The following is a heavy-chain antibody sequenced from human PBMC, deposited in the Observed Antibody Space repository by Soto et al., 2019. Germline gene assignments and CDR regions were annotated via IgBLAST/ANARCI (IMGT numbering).Heavy chain of an antibody. CDR1: GYTFTSYG. Sequence: GASVKVSCKASGYTFTSYGISWVRQAPGQGLEWMGWMNPNSGNTGYAQKFQGRVTMTRNTSISTAYMELSSLRSEDTAVYYCARGRRQARGRYYYYYMDVWGKGTTVTVSS. CDR2: MNPNSGNT. D-gene: IGHD6-25*01. J-gene: IGHJ6*03. CDR3: ARGRRQARGRYYYYYMDV. V-gene: IGHV1-8*02.